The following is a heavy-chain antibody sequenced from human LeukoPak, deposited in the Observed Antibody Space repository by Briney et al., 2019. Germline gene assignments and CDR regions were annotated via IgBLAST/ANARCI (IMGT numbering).Heavy chain of an antibody. J-gene: IGHJ4*02. V-gene: IGHV3-30*02. CDR3: AKSLHRLLWFGELLY. CDR1: GFTFSSYG. CDR2: IRYDGSNK. D-gene: IGHD3-10*01. Sequence: GGSLRLSCAASGFTFSSYGMHWVRQAPGKGLEWVAFIRYDGSNKYYADSVKGRFTISRDNSKNTLYLQMNSLRAEDTAVYYCAKSLHRLLWFGELLYWGQGTLVTVSS.